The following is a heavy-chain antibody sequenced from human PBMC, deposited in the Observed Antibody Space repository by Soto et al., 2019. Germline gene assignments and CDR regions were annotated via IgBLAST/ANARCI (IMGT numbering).Heavy chain of an antibody. D-gene: IGHD1-26*01. CDR1: GFTFSSYA. CDR3: AGESGSYSYYYYGMDV. J-gene: IGHJ6*02. V-gene: IGHV3-23*01. Sequence: AGGSLRLSCAASGFTFSSYAMSWVRQAPGKGLEWVSAISGSGGSTYYADSVKGRFTISRDNSKNTLYLQMNSLRAEDTAVYYCAGESGSYSYYYYGMDVWDQGTTVTVS. CDR2: ISGSGGST.